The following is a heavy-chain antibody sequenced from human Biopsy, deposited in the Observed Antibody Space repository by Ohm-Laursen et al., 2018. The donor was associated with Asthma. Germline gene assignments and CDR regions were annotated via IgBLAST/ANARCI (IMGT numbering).Heavy chain of an antibody. D-gene: IGHD3-22*01. V-gene: IGHV1-69*13. CDR1: GDSFSNYA. CDR3: ARADRYYYDSSGYTEWFDP. Sequence: SVKVSCKASGDSFSNYAISWVRQAPGQGLEWMGGLIPVLGTPDHAQMFEGRVTITADESTSTAYMELSSLRSEDTAVYYCARADRYYYDSSGYTEWFDPWGQETLVTVSS. CDR2: LIPVLGTP. J-gene: IGHJ5*02.